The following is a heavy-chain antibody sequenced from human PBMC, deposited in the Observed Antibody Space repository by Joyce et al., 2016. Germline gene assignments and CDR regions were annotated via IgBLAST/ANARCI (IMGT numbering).Heavy chain of an antibody. D-gene: IGHD2-8*02. CDR3: ARGGLVYDYSMDV. CDR1: GFTFRTSS. V-gene: IGHV3-21*02. CDR2: ISGDSTYI. Sequence: EVQLVESGGGLVEPGGSLRISCAAAGFTFRTSSMSCFRQAPGKGLEWVSAISGDSTYIFYADAVKGRFTVSRDNAKNSLYLQMNTLRAEDTAVFFCARGGLVYDYSMDVWGQGTTVTVSS. J-gene: IGHJ6*02.